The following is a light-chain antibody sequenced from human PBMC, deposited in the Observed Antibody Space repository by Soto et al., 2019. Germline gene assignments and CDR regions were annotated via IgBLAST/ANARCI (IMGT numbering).Light chain of an antibody. CDR1: SSNVGGYSY. V-gene: IGLV2-11*01. CDR2: DVT. Sequence: QSALTQPRSVSGSPGQSVTISCTGTSSNVGGYSYVSWYQQHPGIAPQLIIYDVTKRPSGVPDRFAGSKSGNTGSLTISGPQAEDEADYYCCSYAGSYSWVFGGGTKLTVL. J-gene: IGLJ3*02. CDR3: CSYAGSYSWV.